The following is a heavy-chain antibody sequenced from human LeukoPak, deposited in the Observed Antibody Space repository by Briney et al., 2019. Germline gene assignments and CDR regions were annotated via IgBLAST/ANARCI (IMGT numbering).Heavy chain of an antibody. CDR3: ARGDPVYEWLDF. J-gene: IGHJ4*02. Sequence: ASVKVSCKTSGYTFTDYYVHWVRQAPGQGLECMGIINPSGGSPSYAQKFQGRITVTSDLSTSKVYMALSSLRSEDTAVYYCARGDPVYEWLDFWGQGTLVTVPS. V-gene: IGHV1-46*01. CDR1: GYTFTDYY. D-gene: IGHD2-8*01. CDR2: INPSGGSP.